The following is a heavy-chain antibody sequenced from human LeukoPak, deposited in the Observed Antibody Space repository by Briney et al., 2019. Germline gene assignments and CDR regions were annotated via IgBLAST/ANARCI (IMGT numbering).Heavy chain of an antibody. CDR1: GFTFSSYG. D-gene: IGHD3-16*01. Sequence: GGSLRLSCAASGFTFSSYGMHWVRQAPGKGLEGVAFIRFDGTHKYYADSLKGRFTISRDNSKNTLNLQMSSLRVEDTAVYYCANEAFMRETDAFDIWGQGTMVTVSS. CDR3: ANEAFMRETDAFDI. V-gene: IGHV3-30*02. CDR2: IRFDGTHK. J-gene: IGHJ3*02.